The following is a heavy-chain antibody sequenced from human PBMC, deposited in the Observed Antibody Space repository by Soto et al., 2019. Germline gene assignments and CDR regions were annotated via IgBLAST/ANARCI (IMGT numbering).Heavy chain of an antibody. CDR3: ASPGVVVVADDAFDI. CDR2: INTDNGKT. CDR1: GYTFSNYA. V-gene: IGHV1-3*04. J-gene: IGHJ3*02. D-gene: IGHD2-15*01. Sequence: QVQLVQSGAEVKKPGASVKVSCKASGYTFSNYAIHWVRQAPGQRLEWMGWINTDNGKTKYSQKFQGSATITRDTSATTAYMELSGLRSEDTAVYYCASPGVVVVADDAFDIWGQGTMVTVSS.